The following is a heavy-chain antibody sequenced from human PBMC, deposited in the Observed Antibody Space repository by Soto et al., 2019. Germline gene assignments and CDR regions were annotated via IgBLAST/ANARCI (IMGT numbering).Heavy chain of an antibody. D-gene: IGHD5-18*01. CDR3: ARNARDTEEYYYYYYGMDV. CDR1: GGSFSGYY. V-gene: IGHV4-34*01. CDR2: INHSGST. J-gene: IGHJ6*02. Sequence: SETLSLTCAVYGGSFSGYYWSWIRQPPGKGLEWIGEINHSGSTNYNPSLKSRVTISVDTSKNQFSLKLSSVTAADTAVYYCARNARDTEEYYYYYYGMDVWGQGTTVTVS.